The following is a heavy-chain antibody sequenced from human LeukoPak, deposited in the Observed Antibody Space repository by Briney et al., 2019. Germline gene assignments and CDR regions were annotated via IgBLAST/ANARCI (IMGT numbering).Heavy chain of an antibody. CDR3: ARVTVRKYFDWLLPYYFDY. CDR1: GYTFTSYG. Sequence: ASVKVSCKASGYTFTSYGISWVRQAPGQGPEWMGVISPSGGSTIYAQKFKGRVTLTRDMSTSTDYLELSSLRSEDTAVYYCARVTVRKYFDWLLPYYFDYWGQGTLVTVSS. V-gene: IGHV1-46*01. CDR2: ISPSGGST. D-gene: IGHD3-9*01. J-gene: IGHJ4*02.